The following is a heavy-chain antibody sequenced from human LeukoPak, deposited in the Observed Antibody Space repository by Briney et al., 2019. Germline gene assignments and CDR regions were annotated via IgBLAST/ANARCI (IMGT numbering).Heavy chain of an antibody. J-gene: IGHJ5*02. D-gene: IGHD4-17*01. CDR2: IYYSGST. V-gene: IGHV4-39*07. CDR3: ARDHLPLTTVTTWNWFDP. CDR1: GGSISSSSYY. Sequence: SETLSLTCTVSGGSISSSSYYWGWIRQPPGKGLEWIGSIYYSGSTYYNPSLKSRVTISVDTSKNQFSLKLSSVTAADTVVYYCARDHLPLTTVTTWNWFDPWGQGTLVTVSS.